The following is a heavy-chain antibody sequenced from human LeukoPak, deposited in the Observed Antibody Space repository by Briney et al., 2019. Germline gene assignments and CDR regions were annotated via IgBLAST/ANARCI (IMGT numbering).Heavy chain of an antibody. CDR1: GFTFSSYG. CDR2: IRYDGSNK. J-gene: IGHJ4*02. V-gene: IGHV3-30*02. D-gene: IGHD2-2*01. CDR3: AKVNRVVVPAALDY. Sequence: GGSLRLSCAASGFTFSSYGMHWVRQAPGKGLEWVAFIRYDGSNKYYAGSVKGRFTISRDNSKNTLYLQMNSLRAEDTAVYYCAKVNRVVVPAALDYWGQGTLVTVSS.